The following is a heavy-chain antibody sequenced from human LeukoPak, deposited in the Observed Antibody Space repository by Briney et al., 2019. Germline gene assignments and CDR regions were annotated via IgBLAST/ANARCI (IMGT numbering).Heavy chain of an antibody. Sequence: PSETLSLTCAVYVGSFSGYYWSCIRQPPGKGLEWSGEIYHSGSTNYNPALTSRVTISVDTSKNQFSLKLSSVTAADTAVYYCASRMYSKPFDTWGQGTLVTVSS. J-gene: IGHJ5*02. V-gene: IGHV4-34*01. CDR3: ASRMYSKPFDT. CDR2: IYHSGST. CDR1: VGSFSGYY. D-gene: IGHD6-13*01.